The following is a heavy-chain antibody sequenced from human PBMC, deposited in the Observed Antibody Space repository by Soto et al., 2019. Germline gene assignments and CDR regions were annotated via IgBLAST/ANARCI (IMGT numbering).Heavy chain of an antibody. J-gene: IGHJ4*02. CDR1: GFTFSSYA. CDR3: ASRSSGWYLDY. V-gene: IGHV3-23*01. Sequence: EVQLLESGGGLVQPGGSLRLSCAASGFTFSSYAMNWVRQAPGEGLEWVSVISGSGGSTYYADSVKGRFTISRDNSKNTLYLQMNSLRGEDTAVYYCASRSSGWYLDYWGQGTLVTVSS. D-gene: IGHD6-19*01. CDR2: ISGSGGST.